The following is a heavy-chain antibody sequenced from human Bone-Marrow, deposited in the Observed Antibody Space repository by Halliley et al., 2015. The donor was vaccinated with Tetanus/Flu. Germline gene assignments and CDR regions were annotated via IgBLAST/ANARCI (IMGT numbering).Heavy chain of an antibody. V-gene: IGHV4-59*01. J-gene: IGHJ2*01. Sequence: NYNPSHKSRDTISGDTSKNQFSLKVSSGAAADTAVYYCARYMKITMIVVGAPHWYCDLWGRGTLVTVSS. D-gene: IGHD3-22*01. CDR3: ARYMKITMIVVGAPHWYCDL.